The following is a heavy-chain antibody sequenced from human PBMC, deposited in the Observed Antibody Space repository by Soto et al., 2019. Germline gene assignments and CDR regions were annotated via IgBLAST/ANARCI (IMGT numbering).Heavy chain of an antibody. V-gene: IGHV3-7*01. CDR3: ARAGVVIIYGMDV. D-gene: IGHD3-3*01. Sequence: PGGSLRLSCAASGFTFSSYWMSWVRQAPGKGLEWVANIKQDGSEKYYVDSVKGRFTISRDNAKNSLYLQMNSLRAEDTAVYYCARAGVVIIYGMDVWDQGTTVTVSS. CDR1: GFTFSSYW. CDR2: IKQDGSEK. J-gene: IGHJ6*02.